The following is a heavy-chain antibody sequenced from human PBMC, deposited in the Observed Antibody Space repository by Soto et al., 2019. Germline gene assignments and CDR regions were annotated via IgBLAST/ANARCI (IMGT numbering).Heavy chain of an antibody. CDR3: ARDYCSSTSCYGLFDY. V-gene: IGHV1-18*01. CDR1: GYTFTSYG. D-gene: IGHD2-2*01. CDR2: ISAYNGNT. J-gene: IGHJ4*02. Sequence: GASVKVSCKASGYTFTSYGISWVRQAPGQGLEWMGWISAYNGNTNYAQKLQGRVTMTTDTSTSTAYMELRSLRSDDTAVYYCARDYCSSTSCYGLFDYWGQGTLVTVSS.